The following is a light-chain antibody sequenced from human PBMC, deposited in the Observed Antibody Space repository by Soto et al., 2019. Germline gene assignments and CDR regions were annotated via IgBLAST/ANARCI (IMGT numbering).Light chain of an antibody. J-gene: IGLJ2*01. V-gene: IGLV2-14*01. CDR1: NNDVGGFNF. CDR3: SSYTSRSTVI. CDR2: DVD. Sequence: QSALTQPASVSGSRGQSITISCTGTNNDVGGFNFVSWYQQRPGNVPKLLIYDVDDRPSGVSNRFSGSRSANTASLTISGLQAEDEADYYCSSYTSRSTVIFGGGTNVTVL.